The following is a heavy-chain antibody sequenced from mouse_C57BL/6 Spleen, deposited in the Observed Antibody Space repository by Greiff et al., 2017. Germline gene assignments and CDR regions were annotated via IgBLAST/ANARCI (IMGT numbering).Heavy chain of an antibody. CDR2: INPNYGTT. CDR1: GYSFTDYN. Sequence: VQLKESGPELVKPGASVKISCKASGYSFTDYNMNWVKPSNGKSLEWIGVINPNYGTTSYNQKFKGKATLTVDKSSSTAYMQLNSLTSEDSAVYYCARDGSSYEEDYFDYWGQGTTLTVSS. CDR3: ARDGSSYEEDYFDY. D-gene: IGHD1-1*01. J-gene: IGHJ2*01. V-gene: IGHV1-39*01.